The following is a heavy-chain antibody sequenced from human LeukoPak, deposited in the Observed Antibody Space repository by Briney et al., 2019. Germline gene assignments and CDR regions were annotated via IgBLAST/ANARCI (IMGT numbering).Heavy chain of an antibody. J-gene: IGHJ3*02. CDR2: ISSSGSTI. V-gene: IGHV3-11*01. CDR3: ASRLGGYCSSTSCYGAFDI. Sequence: GGSLRLSCAASGFTFSNYWMSWVRQAPGKGLEWVSYISSSGSTIYYADSVKGRFTISRDNAKNSLYLQMNSLRAEDTAVYYCASRLGGYCSSTSCYGAFDIWGQGTMVTVSS. CDR1: GFTFSNYW. D-gene: IGHD2-2*01.